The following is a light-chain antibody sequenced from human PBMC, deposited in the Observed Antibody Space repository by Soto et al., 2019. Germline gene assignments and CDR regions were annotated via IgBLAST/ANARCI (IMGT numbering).Light chain of an antibody. CDR2: YDS. J-gene: IGLJ7*01. V-gene: IGLV3-21*04. CDR1: NIGSKS. CDR3: QVWDSSSDHRAV. Sequence: SYELTQPPSVSVAPGKTARITCGGNNIGSKSGHWYQQKPGQAPVLVIYYDSDRPSGIPERFSGSNSGNTATLTISRVEAGDEADYYCQVWDSSSDHRAVFGGGTQLTVL.